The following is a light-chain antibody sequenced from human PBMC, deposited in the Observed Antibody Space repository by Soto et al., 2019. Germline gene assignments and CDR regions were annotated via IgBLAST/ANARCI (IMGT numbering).Light chain of an antibody. J-gene: IGLJ3*02. Sequence: QPVLTQSSSASASLGSSVKLTCTLSSGHSSYIIAWHQQQPGQAPRYLMKLEGSGSYNKGSGGPDRSSGSSSGADRYLTISDLQLEDEADYYCATWDSHPHVFGGGTKLTVL. CDR1: SGHSSYI. CDR3: ATWDSHPHV. V-gene: IGLV4-60*02. CDR2: LEGSGSY.